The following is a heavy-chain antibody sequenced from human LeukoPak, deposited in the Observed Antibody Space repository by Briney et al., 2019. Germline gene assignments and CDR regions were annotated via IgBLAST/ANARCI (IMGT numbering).Heavy chain of an antibody. J-gene: IGHJ4*02. V-gene: IGHV3-21*01. Sequence: GGSLRLSCAASGFTFSSYSMNWVRQAPGKGLEWVSSISSSSSYIYYADSVKGRFTISRDNAKNSLYLQMNSLRAEDTAVYYCAKRSSTSSGYFDLWGRGTLVTVSS. CDR2: ISSSSSYI. D-gene: IGHD3-22*01. CDR1: GFTFSSYS. CDR3: AKRSSTSSGYFDL.